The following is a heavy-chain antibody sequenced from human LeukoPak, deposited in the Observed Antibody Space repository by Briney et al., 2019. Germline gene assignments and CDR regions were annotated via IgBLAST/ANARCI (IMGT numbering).Heavy chain of an antibody. Sequence: ASVRVSCKASGYTFTGYYMHWVRQAPGQGLEWMGWINPNSGGTNYAQKFQGRVTMTRDTSISTAYMELSRLRSDDTAVYYCARDLSPLLWFGELVPRGAPDYYYYYGMDVWGQGTTVTVSS. CDR2: INPNSGGT. V-gene: IGHV1-2*02. J-gene: IGHJ6*02. CDR3: ARDLSPLLWFGELVPRGAPDYYYYYGMDV. CDR1: GYTFTGYY. D-gene: IGHD3-10*01.